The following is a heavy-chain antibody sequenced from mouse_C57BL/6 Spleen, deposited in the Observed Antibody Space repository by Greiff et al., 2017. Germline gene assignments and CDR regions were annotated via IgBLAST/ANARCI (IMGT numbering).Heavy chain of an antibody. CDR3: AKGGRYFDV. CDR2: IWSGGST. Sequence: VQGVESGPGLVQPSQSLSITCTVSGFSLTSYGVHWVRQPPGKGLEWLGVIWSGGSTDYNAAFISRLSISKDNSKSQVFFKMNSLQADDTAIYYCAKGGRYFDVWGTGTTVTVSS. D-gene: IGHD3-3*01. V-gene: IGHV2-4*01. J-gene: IGHJ1*03. CDR1: GFSLTSYG.